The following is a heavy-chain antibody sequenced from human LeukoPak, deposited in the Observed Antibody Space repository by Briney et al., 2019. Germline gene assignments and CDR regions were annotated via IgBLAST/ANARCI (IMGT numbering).Heavy chain of an antibody. J-gene: IGHJ4*02. CDR3: AKEYQGGAWGTDY. D-gene: IGHD3-16*01. Sequence: GGPLRLSCAASGFTFTRYAMSWVRQAPGKGLEWLSALSGSGGSTYYADSVKGRFTISRDNSKNTLYMQMNSLRAEDTAVYYCAKEYQGGAWGTDYWGQGTLVTVSS. V-gene: IGHV3-23*01. CDR1: GFTFTRYA. CDR2: LSGSGGST.